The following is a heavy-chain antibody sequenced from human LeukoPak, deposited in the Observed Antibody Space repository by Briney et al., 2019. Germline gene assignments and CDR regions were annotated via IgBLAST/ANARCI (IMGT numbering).Heavy chain of an antibody. CDR2: ISYDGSNK. Sequence: GRSLRLSCAASGFTFSSYAMHWVRQAPGKGLEWVAVISYDGSNKYYADSVKGRFTISRDNSKNTLYLQMNSLRAEDTAVYYCAREASLWRRGLNWFDPWGQGTLVTVSS. CDR3: AREASLWRRGLNWFDP. J-gene: IGHJ5*02. V-gene: IGHV3-30*04. CDR1: GFTFSSYA. D-gene: IGHD2-21*01.